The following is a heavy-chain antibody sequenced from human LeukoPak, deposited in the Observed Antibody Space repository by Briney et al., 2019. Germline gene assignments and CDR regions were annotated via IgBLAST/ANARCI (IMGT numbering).Heavy chain of an antibody. V-gene: IGHV1-2*02. D-gene: IGHD6-19*01. CDR1: GYTFTGYY. Sequence: GASVKVSCKASGYTFTGYYMHWVRQAPGQGLEWMGWINPNSGGTNYAQKFQGRVTMTRDTSISTAYMELSRLRSDDTAVYYCARGSSSGWSEVNNWFDPWGQGTLVTVSS. CDR3: ARGSSSGWSEVNNWFDP. J-gene: IGHJ5*02. CDR2: INPNSGGT.